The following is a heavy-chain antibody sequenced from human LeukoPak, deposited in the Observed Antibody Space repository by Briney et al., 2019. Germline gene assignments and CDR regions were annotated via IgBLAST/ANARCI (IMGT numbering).Heavy chain of an antibody. J-gene: IGHJ4*02. CDR3: ARAWRTTVNYFDY. D-gene: IGHD1-1*01. CDR1: GYSFTSYG. CDR2: ISGYSGNT. Sequence: ASVKVSCKASGYSFTSYGISWVRQAPGQGLEWMGWISGYSGNTNYAQKLQGRVTMTTDTSTSTAYMELRSLRSDDTAVYYCARAWRTTVNYFDYWGQGTLVTVSS. V-gene: IGHV1-18*01.